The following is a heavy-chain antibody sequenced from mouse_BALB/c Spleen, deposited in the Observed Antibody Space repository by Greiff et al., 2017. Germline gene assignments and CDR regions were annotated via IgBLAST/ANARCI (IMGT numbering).Heavy chain of an antibody. D-gene: IGHD2-2*01. J-gene: IGHJ3*01. CDR2: INPSTGYT. V-gene: IGHV1-7*01. Sequence: LQESGAELAKPGASVKMSCKASGYTFTSYWMHWVKQRPGQGLEWIGYINPSTGYTEYNQKFKDKATLTADKSSSTAYMQLSSLTSEDSAVYYCARSGYGYDWFAYWGQGTLVTVSA. CDR1: GYTFTSYW. CDR3: ARSGYGYDWFAY.